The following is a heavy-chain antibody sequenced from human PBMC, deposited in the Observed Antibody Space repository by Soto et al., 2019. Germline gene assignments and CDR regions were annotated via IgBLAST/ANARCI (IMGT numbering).Heavy chain of an antibody. CDR1: CHPISRYY. D-gene: IGHD3-10*01. Sequence: SATTWVTWHHSCHPISRYYFHCLRKPPGKTLKWFGSIYYTAGTNYNPSLKSRVTITRDTSKSHCALKFNSQTAADTAGHYCASGALNTIEPPDTWCQGSLVALSS. CDR2: IYYTAGT. J-gene: IGHJ5*02. V-gene: IGHV4-59*01. CDR3: ASGALNTIEPPDT.